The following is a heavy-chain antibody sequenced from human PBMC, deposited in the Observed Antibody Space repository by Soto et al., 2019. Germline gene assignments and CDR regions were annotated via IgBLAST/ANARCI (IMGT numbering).Heavy chain of an antibody. CDR3: AREGLTFGPGAVGGAFDI. CDR2: IIPIFGTI. Sequence: QVQLVQSGTEVRKPGSSVKVSCKASGGTFDSNAISWVRLAPGQGLEWMGGIIPIFGTINNAQKFQDRVTITVDESANIVYLELSILRSEDTAVYYCAREGLTFGPGAVGGAFDIWGQGTLVTVSS. CDR1: GGTFDSNA. J-gene: IGHJ3*02. D-gene: IGHD2-2*01. V-gene: IGHV1-69*12.